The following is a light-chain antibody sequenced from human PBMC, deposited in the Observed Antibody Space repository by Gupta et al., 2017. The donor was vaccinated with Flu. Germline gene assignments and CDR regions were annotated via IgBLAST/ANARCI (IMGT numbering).Light chain of an antibody. V-gene: IGKV1-33*01. CDR2: DVS. CDR1: EDISVY. J-gene: IGKJ3*01. Sequence: DVQLTQSPSSLSASVGDRVTITCQANEDISVYLNWYHQKPGKAPKLLIYDVSNWEPGVPSRFSGDGSGKDFTLTSSSRHLEDIGVYYCHQDEYGPHLTFGRGTKVDFK. CDR3: HQDEYGPHLT.